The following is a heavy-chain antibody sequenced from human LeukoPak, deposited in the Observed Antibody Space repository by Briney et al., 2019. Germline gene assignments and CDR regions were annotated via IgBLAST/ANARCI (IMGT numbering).Heavy chain of an antibody. Sequence: ASVKVSCKASGYTFTDYFMNWVRQATGQGLEWMGWMNPNSGNTGYAQKFQGRVTMTRNTSISTAYMELSSLRSEDTAVYYCASVGYSSGWYDRGYWGQGTLVTVSS. CDR3: ASVGYSSGWYDRGY. CDR2: MNPNSGNT. CDR1: GYTFTDYF. V-gene: IGHV1-8*02. J-gene: IGHJ4*02. D-gene: IGHD6-19*01.